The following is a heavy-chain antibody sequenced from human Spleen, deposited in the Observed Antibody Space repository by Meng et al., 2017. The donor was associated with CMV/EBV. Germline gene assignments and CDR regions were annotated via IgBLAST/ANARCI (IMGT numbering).Heavy chain of an antibody. J-gene: IGHJ4*02. D-gene: IGHD7-27*01. Sequence: GESLKISCAASGFTFSSYSMNWVRQAPGKGLEWISYISGSTTNIHYADSVKGRFTISRDNAENSLYLQMNSLRAEDTAVYYCARDQNWVFDYWGRGTLVTVSS. CDR2: ISGSTTNI. CDR1: GFTFSSYS. CDR3: ARDQNWVFDY. V-gene: IGHV3-48*04.